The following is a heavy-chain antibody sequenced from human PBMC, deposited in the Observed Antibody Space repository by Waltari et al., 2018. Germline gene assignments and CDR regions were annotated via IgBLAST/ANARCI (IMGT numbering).Heavy chain of an antibody. CDR3: TTLDPTEGLELDY. CDR1: GFTFRGAA. J-gene: IGHJ4*02. Sequence: EVQLAQSGGGMVQPGGSLKLSCTVSGFTFRGAASHCVRQASGRGLMWVGLSGGSPPTPATAYVASVKGRFVISRDESRATACLQMNSLKTEDTAVYYCTTLDPTEGLELDYWGQGTLVTFDS. D-gene: IGHD3-10*01. V-gene: IGHV3-73*01. CDR2: SGGSPPTPAT.